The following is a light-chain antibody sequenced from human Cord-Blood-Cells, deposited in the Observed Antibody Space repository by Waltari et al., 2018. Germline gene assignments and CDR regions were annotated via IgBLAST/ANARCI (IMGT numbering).Light chain of an antibody. J-gene: IGLJ2*01. CDR2: DVS. CDR1: SSDVGGYNY. CDR3: SSYTSSSTLV. Sequence: CTGTSSDVGGYNYVSWYQQHPGKAPKLMIYDVSNRPSGVSNRFSGSKSGNTASLTISVLQAEDEADYYCSSYTSSSTLVFGGGTKLTVL. V-gene: IGLV2-14*04.